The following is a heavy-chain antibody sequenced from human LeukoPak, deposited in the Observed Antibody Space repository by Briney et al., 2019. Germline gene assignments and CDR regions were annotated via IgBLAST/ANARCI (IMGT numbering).Heavy chain of an antibody. D-gene: IGHD3-22*01. Sequence: PGGSLILSCAASGFTFSSYGMHWVRQAPGKGLEWVAVISYDGSNKYYADSVKGRFTISRDNSKNTLYLQMNSLRAEDTAVYYCAKVLASGGYYDSSGYPGPDYWGQGTLVTVSS. CDR2: ISYDGSNK. J-gene: IGHJ4*02. V-gene: IGHV3-30*18. CDR3: AKVLASGGYYDSSGYPGPDY. CDR1: GFTFSSYG.